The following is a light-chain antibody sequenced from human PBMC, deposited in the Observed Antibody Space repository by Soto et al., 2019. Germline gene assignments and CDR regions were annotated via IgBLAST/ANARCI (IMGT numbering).Light chain of an antibody. CDR1: QGISIY. CDR2: AAS. CDR3: QKYNLAPFT. J-gene: IGKJ5*01. V-gene: IGKV1-27*01. Sequence: DIQMTQSPSSLSASVLDIFTITCRASQGISIYLAWYQQKPGKPPNLLIYAASTLQSGVPSRFSGSGSGTDFTLTISSLQPEDVATYYCQKYNLAPFTFGQGTRLEIK.